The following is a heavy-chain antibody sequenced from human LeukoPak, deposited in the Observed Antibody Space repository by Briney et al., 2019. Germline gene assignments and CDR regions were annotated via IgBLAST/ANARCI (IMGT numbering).Heavy chain of an antibody. Sequence: GGSLRLSCVASGFTFSSHDMHWVRQAPGKGLEWVSAISGSGGSTYYADSVKGRFTISRDNSKNTLYLQMNSLRAEDTAVYYCAKDFEDYYYYYMDVWGKGTTVTVSS. D-gene: IGHD3-9*01. CDR3: AKDFEDYYYYYMDV. V-gene: IGHV3-23*01. CDR2: ISGSGGST. J-gene: IGHJ6*03. CDR1: GFTFSSHD.